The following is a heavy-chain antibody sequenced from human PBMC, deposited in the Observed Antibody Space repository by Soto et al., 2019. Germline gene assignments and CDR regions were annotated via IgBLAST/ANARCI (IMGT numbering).Heavy chain of an antibody. D-gene: IGHD4-4*01. CDR3: ARDSPAYSNPPHYYYYYYMDV. CDR2: IIPILGIA. Sequence: ASVKVSCKASGGTFSSYTISWVRQAPGQGLEWMGRIIPILGIANYAQKFQGRVTITADKSTSTAYMELSSLRSEDTAVYYCARDSPAYSNPPHYYYYYYMDVWGKGTTVTVSS. CDR1: GGTFSSYT. V-gene: IGHV1-69*04. J-gene: IGHJ6*03.